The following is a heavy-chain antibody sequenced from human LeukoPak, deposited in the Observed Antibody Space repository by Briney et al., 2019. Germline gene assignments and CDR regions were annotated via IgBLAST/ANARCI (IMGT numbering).Heavy chain of an antibody. CDR1: GYTFTSYG. CDR3: ASSRVYYYDSSGYSN. D-gene: IGHD3-22*01. CDR2: ISAYNGNT. J-gene: IGHJ4*02. Sequence: VASVKVSCKASGYTFTSYGISWVRQAPGQGLEWMGWISAYNGNTNYAQKLQGRVTMTTDTSTSTAYMELRSLRSDDTAVYYCASSRVYYYDSSGYSNWGQGTLVTVSS. V-gene: IGHV1-18*01.